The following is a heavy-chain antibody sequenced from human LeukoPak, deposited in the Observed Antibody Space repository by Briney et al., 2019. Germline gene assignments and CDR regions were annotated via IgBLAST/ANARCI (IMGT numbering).Heavy chain of an antibody. J-gene: IGHJ6*03. CDR2: IYGDDSA. Sequence: TGGSLRLSCAASGFSFDFSGYAMSWVRQAPGKGLEWVSVIYGDDSAYYADSVKGRFTISRDNSKNMLYLQMNSLRAEDTAVYYCALDSSNYYDSSGYYYDYYYMDVWGKGTTVTVSS. CDR3: ALDSSNYYDSSGYYYDYYYMDV. V-gene: IGHV3-53*01. D-gene: IGHD3-22*01. CDR1: GFSFDFSGYA.